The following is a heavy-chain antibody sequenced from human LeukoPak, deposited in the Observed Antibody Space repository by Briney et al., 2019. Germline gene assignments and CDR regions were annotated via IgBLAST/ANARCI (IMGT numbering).Heavy chain of an antibody. CDR2: ISYDGSNK. V-gene: IGHV3-30*18. Sequence: GRSQSLSCAASGFTFSNYGMHWVRQAPGKGLEWVALISYDGSNKYFADSVKGRFTISRDNSKNTLYLQMHSLRAEDTAVYYCAKDNVAAAARYFDLWGQGPLVTVSS. CDR3: AKDNVAAAARYFDL. D-gene: IGHD6-13*01. CDR1: GFTFSNYG. J-gene: IGHJ4*02.